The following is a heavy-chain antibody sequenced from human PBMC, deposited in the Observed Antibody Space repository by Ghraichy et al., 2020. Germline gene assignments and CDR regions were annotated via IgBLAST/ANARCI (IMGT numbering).Heavy chain of an antibody. Sequence: LSLTCAASGFTFSSYSMNWVRQAPGKGLEWVSSISSSSSYIYYADSVKGRFTISRDNAKNSLYLQMNSLRAEDTAVYYCAREEGPSDMDVWGQGTTVTVSS. J-gene: IGHJ6*02. V-gene: IGHV3-21*01. CDR1: GFTFSSYS. CDR3: AREEGPSDMDV. CDR2: ISSSSSYI.